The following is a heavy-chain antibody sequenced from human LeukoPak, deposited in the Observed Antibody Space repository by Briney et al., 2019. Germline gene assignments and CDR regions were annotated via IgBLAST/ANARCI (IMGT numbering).Heavy chain of an antibody. CDR3: ARVGPIDYYYYPMDV. Sequence: ASVKVSCKASGGTFSSYAISWVRQAPGQGLEWMGWLNPDGGGAYYAQSFQGRVTMTRDTSISTAYMELGSLRFDDTAVYYCARVGPIDYYYYPMDVWGQGTTVTVSS. CDR2: LNPDGGGA. CDR1: GGTFSSYA. V-gene: IGHV1-2*02. J-gene: IGHJ6*02.